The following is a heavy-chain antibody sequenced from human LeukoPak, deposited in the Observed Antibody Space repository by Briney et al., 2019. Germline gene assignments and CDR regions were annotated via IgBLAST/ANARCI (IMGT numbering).Heavy chain of an antibody. Sequence: GGSLRLSCTASGFTFGDYAMSWFRQAPGKGLEWVGFIRSKAYGGTTEYAASVKGRFTISRDDPKSIAYLQMNSLKTEDTAVYYCTRGDVDTAMVTVPFDYWGQGTLVTVSS. D-gene: IGHD5-18*01. CDR3: TRGDVDTAMVTVPFDY. J-gene: IGHJ4*02. V-gene: IGHV3-49*03. CDR2: IRSKAYGGTT. CDR1: GFTFGDYA.